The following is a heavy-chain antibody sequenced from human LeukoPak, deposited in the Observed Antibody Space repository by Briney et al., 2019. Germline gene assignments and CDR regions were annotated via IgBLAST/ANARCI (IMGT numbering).Heavy chain of an antibody. V-gene: IGHV4-59*01. D-gene: IGHD1-1*01. J-gene: IGHJ6*02. CDR1: GGSISSYY. CDR3: ARVGGTNYYYYGMDV. Sequence: PSETLSLTCTVSGGSISSYYWSWLRQPPGKGLEWIGYIYDSGGTNYNPSLKSRVTISVDTSENQFSLKLSSVTAADTAVYYCARVGGTNYYYYGMDVWGQGTTVTVSS. CDR2: IYDSGGT.